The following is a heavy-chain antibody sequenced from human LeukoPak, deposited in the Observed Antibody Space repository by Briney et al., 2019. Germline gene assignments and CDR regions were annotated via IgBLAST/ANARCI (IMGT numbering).Heavy chain of an antibody. CDR2: ISGSGDST. V-gene: IGHV3-23*01. CDR1: GFTFSSYA. D-gene: IGHD3-16*01. CDR3: ARASTGGIPPGRD. Sequence: PGGSLRLSCAASGFTFSSYAMSWVRQAPGKGLEWVSAISGSGDSTFYADSVKGRFTISRDNSKNTLYLQMNSLRAEDTAVYYCARASTGGIPPGRDWGQGTLVTVSS. J-gene: IGHJ4*02.